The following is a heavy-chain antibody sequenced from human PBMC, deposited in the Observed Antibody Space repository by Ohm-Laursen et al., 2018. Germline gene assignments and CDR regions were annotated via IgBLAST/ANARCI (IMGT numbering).Heavy chain of an antibody. CDR3: AKTPYNYDTSGYLSGVYYFDY. CDR1: GFTFNRYA. Sequence: SLRLSCAASGFTFNRYAMSWVRQAPGQGLEWVSSLSFTGGSTYYADSVKGRFTISRDNSKNTLYLQMDSLRAEDTAVYYCAKTPYNYDTSGYLSGVYYFDYWGQGTLVTVSS. V-gene: IGHV3-23*01. J-gene: IGHJ4*02. D-gene: IGHD3-22*01. CDR2: LSFTGGST.